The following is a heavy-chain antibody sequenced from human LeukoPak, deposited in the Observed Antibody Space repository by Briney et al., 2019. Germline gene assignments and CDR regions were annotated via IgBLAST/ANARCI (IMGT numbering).Heavy chain of an antibody. CDR1: GGSISSSSYY. CDR2: IYYSGST. Sequence: SETLSLTCTVSGGSISSSSYYWSWIRQPPGKGLEWIGYIYYSGSTNYNPSLKSRVTISVDTSKNQFSLKLSSVTAADTAVYYCARSARYYGSGSYYRGQYYYYYGMDVWGQGTTVTVSS. J-gene: IGHJ6*02. CDR3: ARSARYYGSGSYYRGQYYYYYGMDV. D-gene: IGHD3-10*01. V-gene: IGHV4-61*01.